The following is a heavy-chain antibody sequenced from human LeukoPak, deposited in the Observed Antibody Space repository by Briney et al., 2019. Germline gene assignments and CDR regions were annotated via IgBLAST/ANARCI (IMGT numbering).Heavy chain of an antibody. Sequence: ASVKVSCKASGYTFTSYYMHWVRQAPGQGLEWMGIINPSGGSTSYAQKFQGRVTMTRDTSTSTVYMELSSLRPEDTAVYYCAGAPPGAAAGTGYFQHWGQGTLVTVSS. CDR1: GYTFTSYY. D-gene: IGHD6-13*01. CDR2: INPSGGST. V-gene: IGHV1-46*01. CDR3: AGAPPGAAAGTGYFQH. J-gene: IGHJ1*01.